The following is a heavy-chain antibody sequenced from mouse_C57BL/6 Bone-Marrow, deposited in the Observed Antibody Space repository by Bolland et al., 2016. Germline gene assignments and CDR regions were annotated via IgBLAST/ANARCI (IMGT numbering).Heavy chain of an antibody. J-gene: IGHJ4*01. V-gene: IGHV1-75*01. CDR3: ARPYYYAMDY. CDR2: IFPGSGST. Sequence: IFPGSGSTYYNEKFKGKATLTVDKSSSTAYMLLSSLTSEDSAVYFCARPYYYAMDYWGQG.